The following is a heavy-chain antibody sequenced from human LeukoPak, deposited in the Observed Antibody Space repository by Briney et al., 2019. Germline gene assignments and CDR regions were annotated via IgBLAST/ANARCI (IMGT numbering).Heavy chain of an antibody. CDR1: GFTFSSYG. D-gene: IGHD4/OR15-4a*01. Sequence: GRSLRLSCAASGFTFSSYGMHWVRQAPGKGLEWVAVISYDGSNKYYADSVKGRFTISRDNSKNTLYLQMNSLTADDTAVYYCVRGPRNYDDSGFHYGVFDIWGQGTVVTVSS. CDR3: VRGPRNYDDSGFHYGVFDI. V-gene: IGHV3-30*03. CDR2: ISYDGSNK. J-gene: IGHJ3*02.